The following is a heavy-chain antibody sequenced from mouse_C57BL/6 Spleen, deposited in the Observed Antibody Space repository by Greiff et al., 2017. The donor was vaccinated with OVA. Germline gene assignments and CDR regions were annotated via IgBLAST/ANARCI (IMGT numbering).Heavy chain of an antibody. Sequence: EVQLVESGPELVKPGASVKISCKASGYSFTDYNMNWVKQSTGKSLEWIGVINPNYGTTSYNQKFKGKATLPVDQSSSTAYMQLNSLTSEYSAVFYCARWGLITTGVEGGNYAMDYWGQGTSVTVSS. CDR2: INPNYGTT. V-gene: IGHV1-39*01. CDR1: GYSFTDYN. CDR3: ARWGLITTGVEGGNYAMDY. D-gene: IGHD1-1*01. J-gene: IGHJ4*01.